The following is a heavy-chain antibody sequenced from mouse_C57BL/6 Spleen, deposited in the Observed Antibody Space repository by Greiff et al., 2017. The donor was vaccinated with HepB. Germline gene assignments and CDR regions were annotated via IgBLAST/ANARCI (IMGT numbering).Heavy chain of an antibody. J-gene: IGHJ2*01. D-gene: IGHD2-1*01. V-gene: IGHV1-31*01. CDR1: GYSFTGYY. CDR2: IYPYNGVS. CDR3: AAYGNYYYFDY. Sequence: EVQRVESGPELVKPGASVKISCKASGYSFTGYYMHWVKQSHGNILDWIGYIYPYNGVSSYNQKFKGKATLTVDKSSSTAYMELRSLTSEDSAVYYCAAYGNYYYFDYWGQGTTLTVSS.